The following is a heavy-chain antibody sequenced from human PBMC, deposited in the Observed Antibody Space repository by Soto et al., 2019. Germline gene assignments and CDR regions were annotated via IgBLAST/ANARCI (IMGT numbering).Heavy chain of an antibody. J-gene: IGHJ5*02. CDR2: IDPSDSYT. CDR1: GYRFTSYW. CDR3: ARQVVAVAEWFDP. D-gene: IGHD6-19*01. V-gene: IGHV5-10-1*01. Sequence: PGASLKISCEGSGYRFTSYWISWVRQMPGKGLEWMGRIDPSDSYTNYSPSFQGHVTISADKSISTAYLQWSSLKASDTAMYYCARQVVAVAEWFDPWGQGTLVTVSS.